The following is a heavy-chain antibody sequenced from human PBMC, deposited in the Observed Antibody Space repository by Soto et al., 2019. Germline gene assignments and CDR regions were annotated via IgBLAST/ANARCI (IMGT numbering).Heavy chain of an antibody. Sequence: GGNVGLSGVGYGFTCYSFGMGWVGPGPREGLKWVSTISGSGGTTYYADSVKGRFTISRDNSKNTLYLQVNSLRAEDSAKYYCARYCSPTRCTIRYGMDVWGQGTTVTVSS. D-gene: IGHD2-15*01. CDR3: ARYCSPTRCTIRYGMDV. J-gene: IGHJ6*02. CDR2: ISGSGGTT. V-gene: IGHV3-23*01. CDR1: GFTCYSFG.